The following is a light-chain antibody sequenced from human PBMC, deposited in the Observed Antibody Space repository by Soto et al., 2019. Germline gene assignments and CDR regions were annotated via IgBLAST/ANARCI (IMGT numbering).Light chain of an antibody. J-gene: IGLJ1*01. CDR3: SSYAGSNTPLYV. V-gene: IGLV2-14*01. CDR2: EVS. Sequence: LTQPASVSGSPGQSITISCTGTSSDVGGYNYVSWYQQFPDKAPKLMIFEVSNRPSGVSNRFSGSKSGNTASLTISGLQAEDEADYYCSSYAGSNTPLYVFGTGTKVT. CDR1: SSDVGGYNY.